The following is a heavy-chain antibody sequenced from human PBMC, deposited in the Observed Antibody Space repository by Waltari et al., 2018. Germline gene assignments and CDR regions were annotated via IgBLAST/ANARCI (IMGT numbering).Heavy chain of an antibody. D-gene: IGHD6-19*01. V-gene: IGHV4-38-2*02. CDR2: IYHSGST. J-gene: IGHJ3*02. CDR3: ATTIGVAGESDAFDI. Sequence: QVQLQESGPGLVKPSETLSLTCTVSGYSISSGYYWGWIRQPPGQGLAWIGSIYHSGSTYYNPSLKSRVTISVDTSKNQFSLKLSSVTAADTAVYYCATTIGVAGESDAFDIWGQGTMVTVSS. CDR1: GYSISSGYY.